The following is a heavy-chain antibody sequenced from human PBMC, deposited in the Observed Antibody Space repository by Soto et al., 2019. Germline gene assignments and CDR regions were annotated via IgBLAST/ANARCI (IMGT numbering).Heavy chain of an antibody. CDR2: ISAYNGNT. J-gene: IGHJ6*02. V-gene: IGHV1-18*01. CDR1: GYTFTNYG. Sequence: ASVKVSCKASGYTFTNYGFSWVRQAPGQRLEWMGWISAYNGNTNYAQKLQGRVTMTTDTSTGTAYMELRSLRSDDTAVYYCASSFTSSQWLYGMDVWGQGTSVTVSS. D-gene: IGHD1-1*01. CDR3: ASSFTSSQWLYGMDV.